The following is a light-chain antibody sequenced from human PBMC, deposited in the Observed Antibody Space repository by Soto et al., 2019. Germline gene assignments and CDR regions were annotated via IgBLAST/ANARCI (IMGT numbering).Light chain of an antibody. CDR3: AAWDDSLSGVV. J-gene: IGLJ2*01. V-gene: IGLV1-47*01. CDR1: SSNIGSNY. CDR2: RNN. Sequence: QSVLTQPPSASGTPGQRVTISCSGSSSNIGSNYVFWYQHLPGTAPKLLIYRNNKRPSGVPDRFSGSKSGTSASLAISGLRSDDETDYYCAAWDDSLSGVVFGGGTQLTVL.